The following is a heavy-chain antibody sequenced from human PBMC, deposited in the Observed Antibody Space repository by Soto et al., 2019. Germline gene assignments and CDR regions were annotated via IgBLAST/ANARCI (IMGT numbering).Heavy chain of an antibody. CDR2: TYYRSNWRH. CDR3: ARGVAGSGFDL. V-gene: IGHV6-1*01. CDR1: GDSVSSNTAA. Sequence: PSQTLSLTCAISGDSVSSNTAAWNWIRSSPSRGLEWLGRTYYRSNWRHDYAVSVKSRITVNPDTSKNHFSLQLNSVTPDDTAVYYCARGVAGSGFDLWGQGTLVTFSS. J-gene: IGHJ4*02. D-gene: IGHD6-19*01.